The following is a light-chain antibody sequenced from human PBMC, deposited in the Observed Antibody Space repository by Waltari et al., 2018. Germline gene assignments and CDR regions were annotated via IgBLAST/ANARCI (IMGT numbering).Light chain of an antibody. CDR3: SSYTSSGTLV. Sequence: QSALPQPASVSGSPCQSITIPCTGTNSDVGGYNHLSWYQQHPGKAPKPMIYGVTNRPSGVSKRFCGSKSGNTASLTISGLQAEDEANFYCSSYTSSGTLVFGGGTKLTVL. J-gene: IGLJ2*01. V-gene: IGLV2-14*01. CDR1: NSDVGGYNH. CDR2: GVT.